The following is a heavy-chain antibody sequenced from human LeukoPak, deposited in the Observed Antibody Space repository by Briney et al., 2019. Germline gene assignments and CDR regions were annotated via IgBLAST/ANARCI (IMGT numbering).Heavy chain of an antibody. D-gene: IGHD2-21*01. CDR3: ARELQEGNFDL. CDR1: GGSISSYF. V-gene: IGHV4-30-2*01. CDR2: IYHSGST. J-gene: IGHJ2*01. Sequence: SETLSLTCTVSGGSISSYFWSWLRQPPGKGLEWIGYIYHSGSTYYNPSLKSRVTISVDRSKNQFSLKLSSVTAADTAVYYCARELQEGNFDLWGRGTLVTVSS.